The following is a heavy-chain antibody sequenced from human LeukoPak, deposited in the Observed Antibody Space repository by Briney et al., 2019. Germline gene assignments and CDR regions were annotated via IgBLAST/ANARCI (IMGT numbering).Heavy chain of an antibody. CDR3: AKELGITMVRGVIIRDAFDI. CDR1: GFTFSSYG. D-gene: IGHD3-10*01. Sequence: GRSLRLSCAASGFTFSSYGMHWVRQAPGKGLEWVAVISYDGSNKYYADSVKGRFTISRDNSKNTLYLQMNSLRAEDTAVYYCAKELGITMVRGVIIRDAFDIWGRGAMVTVSS. V-gene: IGHV3-30*18. J-gene: IGHJ3*02. CDR2: ISYDGSNK.